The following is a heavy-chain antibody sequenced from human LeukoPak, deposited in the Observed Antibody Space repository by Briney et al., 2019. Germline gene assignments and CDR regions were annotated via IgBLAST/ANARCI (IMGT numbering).Heavy chain of an antibody. Sequence: SETLSLTCAVYGGSFSGYYWSWIRQPPGKGLEWIGEINHSGSTNYNPSLKSRVTISVDTSKNQFSLKLSSVTAADTAVYYCARGGGCTNGVCYTSVFDYWGQGTLVTVSS. CDR1: GGSFSGYY. J-gene: IGHJ4*02. V-gene: IGHV4-34*01. CDR3: ARGGGCTNGVCYTSVFDY. CDR2: INHSGST. D-gene: IGHD2-8*01.